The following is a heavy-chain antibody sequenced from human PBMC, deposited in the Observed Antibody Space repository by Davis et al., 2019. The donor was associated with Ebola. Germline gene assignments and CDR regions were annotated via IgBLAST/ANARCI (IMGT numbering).Heavy chain of an antibody. Sequence: PGGSLRLSCAASGFIFSTYGMSWVRQAPGKGLEWVALIYGSGSTYYADSVKGRFTISRDDLKNTVDVQMNSLRVEDSASYYCAKGDRMDVWGQGTTVTVSS. CDR3: AKGDRMDV. J-gene: IGHJ6*02. CDR1: GFIFSTYG. V-gene: IGHV3-23*05. CDR2: IYGSGST. D-gene: IGHD2-21*01.